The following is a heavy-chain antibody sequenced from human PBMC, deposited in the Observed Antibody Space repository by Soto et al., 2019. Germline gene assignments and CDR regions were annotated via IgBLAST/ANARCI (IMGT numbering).Heavy chain of an antibody. CDR2: IFSNDKK. D-gene: IGHD2-21*02. V-gene: IGHV2-26*01. J-gene: IGHJ4*02. Sequence: QVTLKESGPVLVKPTETLTLTCTVSGFSPSNAKMGVSWIRQPPGQALEWLAHIFSNDKKSYNTSLKNRLTISNDTPKSQVVPTMTNMDPVDTATYYCARLLTYCGGDCYSFDYWGQGTLVTVSS. CDR1: GFSPSNAKMG. CDR3: ARLLTYCGGDCYSFDY.